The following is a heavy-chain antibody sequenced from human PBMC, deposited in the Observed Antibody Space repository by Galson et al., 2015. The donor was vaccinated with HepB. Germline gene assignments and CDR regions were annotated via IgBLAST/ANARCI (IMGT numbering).Heavy chain of an antibody. D-gene: IGHD3-9*01. CDR3: ARDYDILTGYYRSGGGAYYFDY. CDR2: INPNSGGT. Sequence: SVKVSCKASGYTFTGYYMHWVRQAPGQGLEWMGRINPNSGGTNYAQKFQGRVTVTRDTSISTAYMELSRLRSDDTAVYYCARDYDILTGYYRSGGGAYYFDYWGQGTLVTVSS. V-gene: IGHV1-2*06. CDR1: GYTFTGYY. J-gene: IGHJ4*02.